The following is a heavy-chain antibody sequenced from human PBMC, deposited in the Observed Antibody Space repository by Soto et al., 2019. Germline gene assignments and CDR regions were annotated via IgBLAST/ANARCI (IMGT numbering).Heavy chain of an antibody. Sequence: STASVYRLTSNALYSPPQAPGQRLEWMGWINAGNGNTKYSQKFQGRVTITRDTSASTAYMELSSLRSEDTSVYYCGRGPGHTFCETLGQGTLVTV. CDR1: VYRLTSNA. D-gene: IGHD2-21*01. CDR3: GRGPGHTFCET. J-gene: IGHJ5*02. CDR2: INAGNGNT. V-gene: IGHV1-3*01.